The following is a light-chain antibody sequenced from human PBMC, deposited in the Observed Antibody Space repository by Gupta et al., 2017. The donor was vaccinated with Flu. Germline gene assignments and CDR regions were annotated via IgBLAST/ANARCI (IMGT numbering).Light chain of an antibody. J-gene: IGKJ1*01. Sequence: GDKVTITCLASQGISNYLAWYQQKPGKVPKLLIYAASTLQSGVPARFSGSGSGTDFTLTISSLQPEDVATYYCQKYNSAPRTFGQGTKVEIK. CDR3: QKYNSAPRT. CDR2: AAS. CDR1: QGISNY. V-gene: IGKV1-27*01.